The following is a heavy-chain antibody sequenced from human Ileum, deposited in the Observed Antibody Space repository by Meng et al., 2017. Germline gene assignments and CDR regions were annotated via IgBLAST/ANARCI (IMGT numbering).Heavy chain of an antibody. CDR1: GFTFSSYS. CDR2: ISGNSNYI. CDR3: ARGDYGLQRNDALDI. J-gene: IGHJ3*02. Sequence: EALKIPRAAPGFTFSSYSMNWVRQAPGKGLEWVSSISGNSNYIYDADSVKGRFTSSRDNAMNSLYLKMNRLRAEDTDVYYCARGDYGLQRNDALDIWGQGTMVTVSS. D-gene: IGHD3-10*01. V-gene: IGHV3-21*01.